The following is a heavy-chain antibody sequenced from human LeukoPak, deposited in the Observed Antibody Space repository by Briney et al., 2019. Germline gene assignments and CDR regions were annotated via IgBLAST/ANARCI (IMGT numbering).Heavy chain of an antibody. Sequence: GASVKVSCKASGYTFTSYGISWVRQAPGQGLEWMGWISAYNGNTNYAQKFQGRVTITADKSTSTAYMELSSLRSEDTAVYYCARVGTSGSYSTVDYWGQGTLVTVSS. V-gene: IGHV1-18*01. D-gene: IGHD1-26*01. CDR3: ARVGTSGSYSTVDY. CDR2: ISAYNGNT. J-gene: IGHJ4*02. CDR1: GYTFTSYG.